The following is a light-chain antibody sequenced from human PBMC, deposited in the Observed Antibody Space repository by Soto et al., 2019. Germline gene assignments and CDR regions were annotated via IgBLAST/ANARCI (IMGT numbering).Light chain of an antibody. CDR2: EVS. J-gene: IGLJ2*01. CDR3: SSYADRNVF. CDR1: SRDIGGYNY. V-gene: IGLV2-8*01. Sequence: QSALTQPPSASGSPGQSVTISCTGTSRDIGGYNYVSWFQQHPGKAPKLMIYEVSKRPSGVPDRFSGSKSGNTAARTVSGLQAEDEADYYCSSYADRNVFFGGVTKVTVL.